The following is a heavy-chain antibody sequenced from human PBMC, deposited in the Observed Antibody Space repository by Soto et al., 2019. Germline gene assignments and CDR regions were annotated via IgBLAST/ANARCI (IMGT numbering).Heavy chain of an antibody. Sequence: QVQLVQSGAEVKKPGSSVKVSCKASGGTFSSYAISWVRQAPGQGLEWMGGIIPIFGTANYAQKFQGRVTITADESTSTAYRELSSLISEDTAVYYCARVIDGSKLTHAFDIWGQGTRVTVSS. CDR3: ARVIDGSKLTHAFDI. D-gene: IGHD5-12*01. CDR2: IIPIFGTA. CDR1: GGTFSSYA. J-gene: IGHJ3*02. V-gene: IGHV1-69*01.